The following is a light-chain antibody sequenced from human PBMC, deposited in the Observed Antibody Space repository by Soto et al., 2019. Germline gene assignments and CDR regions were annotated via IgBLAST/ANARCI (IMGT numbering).Light chain of an antibody. CDR1: NSDVGIYDF. CDR3: ISYTSDDVSYV. Sequence: QSVLTQPASVSGTPGQSITISCTGSNSDVGIYDFVSWYQHHPGRAPKLIVSEVSHRPSGVSNRFSGSKSGNTASLTISGLQSEDEADYYGISYTSDDVSYVFGTGTKVAVL. V-gene: IGLV2-14*01. J-gene: IGLJ1*01. CDR2: EVS.